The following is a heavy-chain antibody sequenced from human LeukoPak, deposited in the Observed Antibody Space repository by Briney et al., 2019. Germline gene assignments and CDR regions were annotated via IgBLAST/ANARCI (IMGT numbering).Heavy chain of an antibody. V-gene: IGHV3-53*01. D-gene: IGHD3-10*01. CDR1: GFTFSSYA. Sequence: PGGSLRLSCAASGFTFSSYAMHWVRQAPGKGLEWVSVIYSGGSTYYADSVKGRFTISRDNSKNTLYLQMNSLGAEDTAVYCCATTMVRGSAYWGQGTLVTVSS. CDR2: IYSGGST. CDR3: ATTMVRGSAY. J-gene: IGHJ4*02.